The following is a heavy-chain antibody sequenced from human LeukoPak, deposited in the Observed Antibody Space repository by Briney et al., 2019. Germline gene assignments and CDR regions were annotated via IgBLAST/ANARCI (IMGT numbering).Heavy chain of an antibody. J-gene: IGHJ4*02. CDR2: IYYSGST. V-gene: IGHV4-59*01. Sequence: PSETLSLTRTVSGGSISSYYWSWIRQPPGKGLEWIGYIYYSGSTNYNPSLKSRVTISVDTSKNQFSLKLSSVTAADTAAYYCARSPGEILTGYYQYFDYWGQGTLVTVSS. CDR3: ARSPGEILTGYYQYFDY. D-gene: IGHD3-9*01. CDR1: GGSISSYY.